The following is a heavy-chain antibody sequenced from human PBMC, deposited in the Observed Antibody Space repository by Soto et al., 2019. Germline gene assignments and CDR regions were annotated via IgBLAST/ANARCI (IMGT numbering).Heavy chain of an antibody. J-gene: IGHJ4*02. V-gene: IGHV3-9*01. CDR2: ISWLSGNT. CDR3: AKAGRGYSYGHGFDH. D-gene: IGHD5-18*01. Sequence: LRLSCAAAGFTFDDYAMHWVRQAPGKGLGWVSGISWLSGNTHYADSVKGRFTISRDNAKNSLYLQINSLRDEDTALYYCAKAGRGYSYGHGFDHWGQGTLVTVSS. CDR1: GFTFDDYA.